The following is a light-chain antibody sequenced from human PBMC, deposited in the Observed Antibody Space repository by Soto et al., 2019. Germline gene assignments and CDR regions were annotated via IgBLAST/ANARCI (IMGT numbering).Light chain of an antibody. Sequence: QSALTQPASVSGSPGQSVTISCTGTSSDIGYYNYISWYQQHPGEAPKLIIYDVTNRPSGVSNRFSGSKSGNTASLAISGLQADDEGDYYCSSYTTWSTVAFGGGTKVTVL. CDR2: DVT. V-gene: IGLV2-14*01. CDR3: SSYTTWSTVA. CDR1: SSDIGYYNY. J-gene: IGLJ3*02.